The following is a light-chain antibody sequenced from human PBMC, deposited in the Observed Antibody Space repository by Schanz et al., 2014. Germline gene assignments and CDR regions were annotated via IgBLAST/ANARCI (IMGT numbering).Light chain of an antibody. CDR1: SSDVGAYNY. J-gene: IGLJ3*02. CDR2: DVS. CDR3: QSYDSSLSGWV. V-gene: IGLV2-11*01. Sequence: QSALTQPRSVSGSPGQSVTISCTGTSSDVGAYNYVSWFQQHPGKAPKLMIYDVSKRPSGVPDRFSGSKSGTSASLAITGLQAEDEADYYCQSYDSSLSGWVFGGGTKLTVL.